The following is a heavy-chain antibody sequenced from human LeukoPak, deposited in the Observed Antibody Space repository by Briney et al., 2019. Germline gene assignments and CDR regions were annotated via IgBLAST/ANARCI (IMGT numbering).Heavy chain of an antibody. CDR2: ISVYNGYT. J-gene: IGHJ4*02. Sequence: SMSVSSKASGYTFTNYGISWVRQAPGQGLEWMGWISVYNGYTEYAQKLKVRVTMTTDTSTRTAYMELRSLRSDNTAVYYCAKNGSSYCDKWGRETVVTVSS. D-gene: IGHD2-2*01. CDR3: AKNGSSYCDK. V-gene: IGHV1-18*01. CDR1: GYTFTNYG.